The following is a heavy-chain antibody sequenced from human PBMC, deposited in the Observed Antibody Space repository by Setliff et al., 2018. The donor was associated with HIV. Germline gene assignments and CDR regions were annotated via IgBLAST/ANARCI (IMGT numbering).Heavy chain of an antibody. D-gene: IGHD1-1*01. CDR1: GGSISSGGYS. V-gene: IGHV4-31*03. Sequence: SETLSLTCTVSGGSISSGGYSWSWIRQHPGKGLEWIGYIYYSGSTYYNPSLKSRVTISGDTSKNQFSLKLSSVTAADTAVYYCARESKLRRIDSWGQGTLVTVS. J-gene: IGHJ4*02. CDR3: ARESKLRRIDS. CDR2: IYYSGST.